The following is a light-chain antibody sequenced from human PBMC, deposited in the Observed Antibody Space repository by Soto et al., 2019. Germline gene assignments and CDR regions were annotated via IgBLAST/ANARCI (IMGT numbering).Light chain of an antibody. J-gene: IGKJ4*01. CDR2: GTS. CDR1: QNISTY. CDR3: QQSYINLA. Sequence: IQVTQSPSSLSASVGDRITVTCRASQNISTYLSWYQQKPGKAPRLLMYGTSHLQSGVPSRFSGSGSGTDFTPPITSLQPEDLATYYCQQSYINLASGGGTNVEIK. V-gene: IGKV1-39*01.